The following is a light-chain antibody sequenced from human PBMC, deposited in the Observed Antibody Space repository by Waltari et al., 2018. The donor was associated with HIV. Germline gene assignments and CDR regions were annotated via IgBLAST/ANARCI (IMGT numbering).Light chain of an antibody. CDR3: QQYNNWPPLFT. V-gene: IGKV3-15*01. CDR2: GAS. Sequence: EIVMTQAPATLSASPGARATLPSRASQRVSSNLLWSQPKPGQAPRILIYGASTRATGIPARFSGSGSGTEFTLTISSLQSEDFAVYYCQQYNNWPPLFTFGPGTKVDIK. CDR1: QRVSSN. J-gene: IGKJ3*01.